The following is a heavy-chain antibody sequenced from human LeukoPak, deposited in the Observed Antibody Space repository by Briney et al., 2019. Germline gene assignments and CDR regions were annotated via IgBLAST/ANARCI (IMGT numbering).Heavy chain of an antibody. V-gene: IGHV3-30*04. D-gene: IGHD2-21*02. CDR1: GFTFSSYA. CDR2: ISYDGSNK. CDR3: ARESVAYCGGDRYNTRVYYHHGKDV. Sequence: GGSLRLSCAASGFTFSSYAMHWVRQAPGKGLEWVAVISYDGSNKYYADSVKGRFTISRDNSKNTLYLQMNSLRAEDTAVYYCARESVAYCGGDRYNTRVYYHHGKDVWGQGTTVTVSS. J-gene: IGHJ6*02.